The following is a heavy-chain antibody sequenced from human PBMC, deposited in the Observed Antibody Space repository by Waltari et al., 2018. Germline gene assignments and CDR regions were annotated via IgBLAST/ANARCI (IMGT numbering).Heavy chain of an antibody. CDR2: ISWNSGSI. CDR1: GFTFDDYA. CDR3: ATSGWYCFDY. Sequence: EVQLVESGGGLVQPGRSLRLSCAASGFTFDDYAMHWVRQAPGKGLEWVSGISWNSGSIGYADSVKGRFTISRDNAKNSLYLQMNSLRAEDTAVYYCATSGWYCFDYWGQGTLVTVSS. J-gene: IGHJ4*02. V-gene: IGHV3-9*01. D-gene: IGHD6-19*01.